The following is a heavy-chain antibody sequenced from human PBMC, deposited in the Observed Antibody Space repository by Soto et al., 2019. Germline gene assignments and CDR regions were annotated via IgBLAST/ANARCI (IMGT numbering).Heavy chain of an antibody. D-gene: IGHD1-26*01. Sequence: QVQLQESGPGLVKPSETLSLTCTVSRGSNSAYYWSWIRQSPGKGLEWLGYILYSGNTKYNPFLRSRVRISVDPSKNQFSLKLTSVTAADTAVYYCAREGGCYRFDYWGQGILVTVSS. CDR2: ILYSGNT. CDR1: RGSNSAYY. CDR3: AREGGCYRFDY. J-gene: IGHJ4*02. V-gene: IGHV4-59*12.